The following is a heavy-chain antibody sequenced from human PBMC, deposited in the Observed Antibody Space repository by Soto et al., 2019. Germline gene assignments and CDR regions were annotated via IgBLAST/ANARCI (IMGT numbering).Heavy chain of an antibody. Sequence: GGSLRLSCAASGFTFSSYGMHWVRQAPGKGLEWVAVIWYDGSNKYYADSVKGRFTISRDNSKNTLYLQMNSLRAEDTAVYYCAREIRRGGYHYYMDVWGKGTTVTVSS. D-gene: IGHD3-10*01. J-gene: IGHJ6*03. V-gene: IGHV3-33*01. CDR2: IWYDGSNK. CDR1: GFTFSSYG. CDR3: AREIRRGGYHYYMDV.